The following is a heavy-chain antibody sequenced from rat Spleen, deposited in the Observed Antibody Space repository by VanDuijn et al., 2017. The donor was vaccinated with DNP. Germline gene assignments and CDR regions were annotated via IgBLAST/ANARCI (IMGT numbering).Heavy chain of an antibody. Sequence: QVQLKESGPGLVQPSQTLSLTCTVSGFSLTSHNVHWVRQPPGKGLEWMGIMWSGGSADYNSALKFRLSISRDTSKSQVFLKMNSLQTEDTAMYFCARNNYFDYWGQGVMVTVSS. J-gene: IGHJ2*01. CDR1: GFSLTSHN. CDR3: ARNNYFDY. D-gene: IGHD1-10*01. V-gene: IGHV2-30*01. CDR2: MWSGGSA.